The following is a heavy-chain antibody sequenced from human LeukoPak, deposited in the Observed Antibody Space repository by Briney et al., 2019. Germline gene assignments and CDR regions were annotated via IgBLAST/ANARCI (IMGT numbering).Heavy chain of an antibody. V-gene: IGHV4-38-2*02. CDR1: GYSISSGYY. Sequence: PSETLSLTCTVSGYSISSGYYWGWIRQPPGKGLEWIGSIYHSGSTYYNPSLKSRVTISVDTSKNQFSLKLSSVTAADTAVYYCARGPYYGSGSYYRKYYFDYWGQGTLVTVSS. CDR3: ARGPYYGSGSYYRKYYFDY. CDR2: IYHSGST. D-gene: IGHD3-10*01. J-gene: IGHJ4*02.